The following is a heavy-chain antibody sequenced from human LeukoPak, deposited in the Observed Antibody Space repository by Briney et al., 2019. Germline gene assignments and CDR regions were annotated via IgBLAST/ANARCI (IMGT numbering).Heavy chain of an antibody. CDR1: GGSVGSAGYY. Sequence: PLETLSLTCTVSGGSVGSAGYYWSWIRQPPGGGLEWIGYIYYIRNTNYNPSLKSRVTMSLDPSKNQFSLKLNSVTAADTAVYYCARTQSQSGSYRYYFGYWGQGTLVTVSS. J-gene: IGHJ4*02. V-gene: IGHV4-61*08. CDR3: ARTQSQSGSYRYYFGY. CDR2: IYYIRNT. D-gene: IGHD1-26*01.